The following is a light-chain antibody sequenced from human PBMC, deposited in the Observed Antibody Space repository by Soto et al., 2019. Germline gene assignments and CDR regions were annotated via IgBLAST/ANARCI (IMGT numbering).Light chain of an antibody. CDR2: AAS. V-gene: IGKV1-39*01. Sequence: DIQMALSPSSVCACVGDSITINCRASASISNYLNWYQQTPGKAPNLLIYAASSLQSGVPSRFSGSGSGTDFTLTISSLQPEDFATYYCQQSYITPWTFGQGTQVDI. CDR1: ASISNY. J-gene: IGKJ1*01. CDR3: QQSYITPWT.